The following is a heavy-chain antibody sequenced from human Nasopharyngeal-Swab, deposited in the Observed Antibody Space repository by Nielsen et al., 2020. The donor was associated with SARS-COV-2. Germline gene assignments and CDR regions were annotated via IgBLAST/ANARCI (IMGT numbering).Heavy chain of an antibody. V-gene: IGHV4-4*07. D-gene: IGHD3-3*01. J-gene: IGHJ6*02. CDR3: ARGADYYDFWSGYPSGMDV. CDR2: IYTSGST. Sequence: SDTLSLTCTVSGGSISSYYWSWIRQPAGKGLEWIGRIYTSGSTNYNPSLKSRVTMSVDTSKNQFSLKLSSVTAADTAVYYCARGADYYDFWSGYPSGMDVWGQGTTVTVSS. CDR1: GGSISSYY.